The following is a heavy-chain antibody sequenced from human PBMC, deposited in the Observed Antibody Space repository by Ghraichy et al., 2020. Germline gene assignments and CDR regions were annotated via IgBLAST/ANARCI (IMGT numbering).Heavy chain of an antibody. CDR1: SGA. D-gene: IGHD4-17*01. CDR3: ARGLGNYGDNHDY. CDR2: ISYDESNK. Sequence: SGAGRWVRQAAGEGLEGVAVISYDESNKYYADSVKGRFTISRDNSKSTQYLQMNSLRADDTAVYYCARGLGNYGDNHDYWGEGTLVTVS. J-gene: IGHJ4*02. V-gene: IGHV3-30-3*01.